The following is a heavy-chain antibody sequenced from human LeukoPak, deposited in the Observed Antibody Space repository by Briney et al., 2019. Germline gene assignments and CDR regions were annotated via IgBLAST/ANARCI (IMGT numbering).Heavy chain of an antibody. Sequence: SETLSLTCTVSGGSISSGSYYWSWIRQPAGKGLEWIGRIYTSGSTNYNPSLKSRVTISVDTSKNQFSLKLSSVTAADTAVYYCARELDTAIVTYYFDYWGQGTLVTVSS. CDR3: ARELDTAIVTYYFDY. J-gene: IGHJ4*02. CDR2: IYTSGST. D-gene: IGHD5-18*01. V-gene: IGHV4-61*02. CDR1: GGSISSGSYY.